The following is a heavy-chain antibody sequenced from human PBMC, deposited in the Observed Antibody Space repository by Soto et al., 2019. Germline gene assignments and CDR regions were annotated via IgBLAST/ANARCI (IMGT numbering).Heavy chain of an antibody. CDR1: GGSISSYY. J-gene: IGHJ4*02. D-gene: IGHD6-13*01. V-gene: IGHV4-59*01. CDR2: IYYSGST. Sequence: SETLSLTCTVSGGSISSYYWSWIRQPPGKGLEWIGYIYYSGSTNYNPSLKSRVTISVDTSKNQFSLKLSSVTAADTAVYYCAGSWSTHGRADYSGQGTLVTLSS. CDR3: AGSWSTHGRADY.